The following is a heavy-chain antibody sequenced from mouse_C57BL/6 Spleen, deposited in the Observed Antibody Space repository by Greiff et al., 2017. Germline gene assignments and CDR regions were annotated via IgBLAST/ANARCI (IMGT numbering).Heavy chain of an antibody. CDR1: GYAFSSSW. J-gene: IGHJ2*01. D-gene: IGHD2-4*01. Sequence: QVQLQQSGPELVKPGASVKISCKASGYAFSSSWMNWVKQRPGKGLEWIGRIYPGDGDTNYNGKFKGKATLTADKSSSTAYMQLSSLTSEDSAVXFCAGFYYDYDAPYFDYWGQGTTLTVSS. V-gene: IGHV1-82*01. CDR3: AGFYYDYDAPYFDY. CDR2: IYPGDGDT.